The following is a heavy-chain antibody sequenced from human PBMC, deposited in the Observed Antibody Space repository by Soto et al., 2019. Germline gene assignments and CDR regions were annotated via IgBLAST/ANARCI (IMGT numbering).Heavy chain of an antibody. Sequence: ETLSLTCTVSGGSISSYYWSWIRQPPGKGLEWIGYIYYSGSTNYNPSLKSRVTISVDTSKNQFSLKLSSVTAADMAVYYCAREVVRDILTGYKYYFDYWGREPWSPSPQ. D-gene: IGHD3-9*01. CDR2: IYYSGST. CDR3: AREVVRDILTGYKYYFDY. V-gene: IGHV4-59*01. CDR1: GGSISSYY. J-gene: IGHJ4*02.